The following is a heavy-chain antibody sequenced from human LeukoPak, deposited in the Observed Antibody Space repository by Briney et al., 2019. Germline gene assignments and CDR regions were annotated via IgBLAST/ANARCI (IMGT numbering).Heavy chain of an antibody. Sequence: GGSLRLSCAASGFTFDDYAMHWVRQAPGKGLEWVSGISGNSGSIDYADSVKGRFTTSRDNAKNSPYLQMNSLRAEDTALYYCAKDAHRYLDNQRFDYWGQGTMVTVSS. J-gene: IGHJ4*02. V-gene: IGHV3-9*01. CDR1: GFTFDDYA. D-gene: IGHD3-9*01. CDR2: ISGNSGSI. CDR3: AKDAHRYLDNQRFDY.